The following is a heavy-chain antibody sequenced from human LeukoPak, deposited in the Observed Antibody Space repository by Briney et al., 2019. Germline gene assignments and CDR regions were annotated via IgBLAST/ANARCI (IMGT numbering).Heavy chain of an antibody. CDR2: IRLDGSNK. D-gene: IGHD3-22*01. CDR1: GFTFSSYG. Sequence: PGGSLRLSCAASGFTFSSYGMHWVRQAPGKGLEGVAFIRLDGSNKYYADSVKGRFTISRDNSKNTLYLQMNSLRAEDTAVYYCAKWVPGLYDSSGYYSPYFDYWGQGTLVTVSS. V-gene: IGHV3-30*02. CDR3: AKWVPGLYDSSGYYSPYFDY. J-gene: IGHJ4*02.